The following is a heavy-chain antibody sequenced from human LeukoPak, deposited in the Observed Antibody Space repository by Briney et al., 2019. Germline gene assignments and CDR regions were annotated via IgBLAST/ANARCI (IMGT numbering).Heavy chain of an antibody. J-gene: IGHJ6*02. CDR3: ARDPGGQLWLPDYYYYGMDV. D-gene: IGHD5-18*01. CDR2: ISYDGSNK. V-gene: IGHV3-30-3*01. CDR1: GFTFSSYA. Sequence: PGGSLRLSCAASGFTFSSYAMHWVRQAPGKGLEWVAVISYDGSNKYYADSVKGRFTISRDNSKNTLYLQMNSLRAEDTAVYYCARDPGGQLWLPDYYYYGMDVWGQGTTVTVSS.